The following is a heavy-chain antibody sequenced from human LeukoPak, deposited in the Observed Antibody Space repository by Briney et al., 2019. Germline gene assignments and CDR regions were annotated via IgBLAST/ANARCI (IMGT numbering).Heavy chain of an antibody. J-gene: IGHJ4*02. Sequence: GGSLRLSCAASGFTFSTYWMSWVRQAPGKGLEWVANIRQDGNKIYYVDSVKGRFTISGDNAKNSLYLQMNNLRAEDAAVYYCARGRYCSSTNCHYYFEYWGQGTLVTVSS. CDR1: GFTFSTYW. CDR2: IRQDGNKI. D-gene: IGHD2-2*01. CDR3: ARGRYCSSTNCHYYFEY. V-gene: IGHV3-7*01.